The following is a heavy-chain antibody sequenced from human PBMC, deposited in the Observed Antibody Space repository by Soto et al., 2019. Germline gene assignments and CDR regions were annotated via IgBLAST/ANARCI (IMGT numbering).Heavy chain of an antibody. V-gene: IGHV4-4*02. D-gene: IGHD3-10*01. J-gene: IGHJ4*02. Sequence: PSETLSLTCAVSGGSISTSNWWSWVRQPPGKGLEWIGEVNHSGSTNYNPSLKSRVTISVDTSKNQFSLKLSSVTAADTAVYYCVTDRNSLLRGVERPQYFDHWGQGILVTVSS. CDR1: GGSISTSNW. CDR2: VNHSGST. CDR3: VTDRNSLLRGVERPQYFDH.